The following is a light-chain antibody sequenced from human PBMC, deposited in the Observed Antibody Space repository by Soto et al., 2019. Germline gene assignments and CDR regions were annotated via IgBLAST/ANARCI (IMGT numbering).Light chain of an antibody. V-gene: IGLV6-57*01. J-gene: IGLJ2*01. CDR3: QSYDSSNQNVV. CDR1: SGSIASNY. CDR2: EDN. Sequence: NFMLTQPHSVSESPGKTVTISCTRSSGSIASNYVQWYQQRPGSSPTTVIYEDNQRPSGVPDRFSGSIDSSSNSASLTISGLKTEDEADYYCQSYDSSNQNVVFGGGTKLIVL.